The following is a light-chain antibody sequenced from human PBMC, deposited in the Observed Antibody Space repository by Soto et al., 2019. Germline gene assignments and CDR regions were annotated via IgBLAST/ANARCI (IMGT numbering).Light chain of an antibody. V-gene: IGKV3-20*01. CDR3: QQYISSPYT. Sequence: EIVLTQSPGTLSLSPGERATLSCRASQSVISRNLAWYQQKPGQAPRLLIYDASSRATGIPDRFSGSGSGTDFTLTISRLEPEDFAVYYCQQYISSPYTFGQGTKLEIK. CDR2: DAS. J-gene: IGKJ2*01. CDR1: QSVISRN.